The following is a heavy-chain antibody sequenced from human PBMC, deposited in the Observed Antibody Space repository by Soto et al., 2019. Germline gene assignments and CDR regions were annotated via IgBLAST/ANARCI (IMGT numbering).Heavy chain of an antibody. V-gene: IGHV4-59*08. Sequence: SETLSLTCTVSGGSISGYYWSWIRQSPGKGLEYIGYIYYRGSTNYNPSLKSRVTMSVDTSRNQFSLKLSSVTAADTAVYYCARVVGYCSGGSCYYLDYWGQGTLVTVSS. CDR3: ARVVGYCSGGSCYYLDY. CDR2: IYYRGST. D-gene: IGHD2-15*01. CDR1: GGSISGYY. J-gene: IGHJ4*02.